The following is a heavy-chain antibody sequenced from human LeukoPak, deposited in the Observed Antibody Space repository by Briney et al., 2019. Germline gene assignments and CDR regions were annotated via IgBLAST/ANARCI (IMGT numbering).Heavy chain of an antibody. J-gene: IGHJ3*02. CDR2: IYYSGST. D-gene: IGHD5-24*01. CDR3: ARVEMATIRRAFDI. Sequence: SETLSLTCTVSGGPISSYYWSWIRQPPGKGLEWIGYIYYSGSTNYNPSLKSRVTISVDTSKNQFSLKLSSVTAADTAVYYCARVEMATIRRAFDIWGQGTMVTVSS. CDR1: GGPISSYY. V-gene: IGHV4-59*01.